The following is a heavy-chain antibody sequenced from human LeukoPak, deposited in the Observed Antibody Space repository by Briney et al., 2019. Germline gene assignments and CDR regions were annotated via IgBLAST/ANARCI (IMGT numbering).Heavy chain of an antibody. V-gene: IGHV3-30*18. CDR1: GFTFSSYG. D-gene: IGHD1-26*01. CDR2: ISYDGSNK. CDR3: AKASTGRYFHFDY. Sequence: QSGGSLRLSCAASGFTFSSYGMHWVRQAPGKGLEWVALISYDGSNKDYADSVKGRFTISRDNSKNTLYLQVNSLRTEDTAVYYCAKASTGRYFHFDYWGQGTLATVSS. J-gene: IGHJ4*02.